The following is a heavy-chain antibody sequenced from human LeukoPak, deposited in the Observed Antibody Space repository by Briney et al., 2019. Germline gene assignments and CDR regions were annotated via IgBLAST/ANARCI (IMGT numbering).Heavy chain of an antibody. CDR2: ISYSGNT. D-gene: IGHD5/OR15-5a*01. CDR3: AREIVSSYYYNGMDV. Sequence: PSQTLSLTCTVSGGSISNTDSYWNWIRQPPGKGLEWIGFISYSGNTYSTPSLESRVTISLDTAKNQFSLRLSSVTAADTAVYFCAREIVSSYYYNGMDVWGQGTTVTVSS. CDR1: GGSISNTDSY. V-gene: IGHV4-30-4*01. J-gene: IGHJ6*02.